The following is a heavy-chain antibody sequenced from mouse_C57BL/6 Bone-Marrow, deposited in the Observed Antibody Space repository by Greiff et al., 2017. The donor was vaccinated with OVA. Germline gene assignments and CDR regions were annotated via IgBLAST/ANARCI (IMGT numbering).Heavy chain of an antibody. Sequence: EVKLMESGGGLVKPGGSLKLSCAASGFTFSDYGMPWVRQAPEKGLEWVAYISSGSSTIYYADTVKGRFTISRDNAKNTLFLQMTSLRSEDTAMDYCARRGDYYGSRGDYWGQGTSVTVSS. CDR3: ARRGDYYGSRGDY. D-gene: IGHD1-1*01. CDR2: ISSGSSTI. V-gene: IGHV5-17*01. J-gene: IGHJ4*01. CDR1: GFTFSDYG.